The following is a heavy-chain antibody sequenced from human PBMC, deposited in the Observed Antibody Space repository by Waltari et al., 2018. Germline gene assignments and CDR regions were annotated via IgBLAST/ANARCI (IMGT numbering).Heavy chain of an antibody. CDR1: GFTFSRSW. J-gene: IGHJ6*02. Sequence: EEQLVESGGGLAQPGESLRLSCAASGFTFSRSWMDWVRQAPRKGLVWVSRINSDGSSTTYADSVKGRFTISRDNGKNTLYVQMNRLRPEDTAVYYCARVATKTYSSPVPGRPYYYGMDVWGQGTTVTVSS. CDR2: INSDGSST. V-gene: IGHV3-74*01. CDR3: ARVATKTYSSPVPGRPYYYGMDV. D-gene: IGHD3-22*01.